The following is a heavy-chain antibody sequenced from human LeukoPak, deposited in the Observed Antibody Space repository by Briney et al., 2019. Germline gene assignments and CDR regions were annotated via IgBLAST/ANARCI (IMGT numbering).Heavy chain of an antibody. CDR2: IYTSGST. CDR1: GGSISSGSYY. CDR3: AREGLEYCSGGSCYFSWFDP. Sequence: SQTLSLTCTVSGGSISSGSYYWSWIRQPAGKGLEWIGRIYTSGSTNYNPSLKSRVTISVDTSKNQFSLKLSSVTAADTAVYYCAREGLEYCSGGSCYFSWFDPWGQGTLVTVSS. D-gene: IGHD2-15*01. V-gene: IGHV4-61*02. J-gene: IGHJ5*02.